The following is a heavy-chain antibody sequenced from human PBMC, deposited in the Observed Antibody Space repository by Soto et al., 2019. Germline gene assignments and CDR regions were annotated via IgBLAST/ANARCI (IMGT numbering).Heavy chain of an antibody. J-gene: IGHJ3*02. Sequence: SETLSLTCDVVGGSIRSGGSSWTWVRQPPGKGLDWIGYTYRSGTTSYNPSLKSRFTISLDRSKNQFSLHLSSVTAADTVVYYCARGGYYYDNSGYYGALDIWGQGTMVT. CDR2: TYRSGTT. CDR3: ARGGYYYDNSGYYGALDI. CDR1: GGSIRSGGSS. V-gene: IGHV4-30-2*01. D-gene: IGHD3-22*01.